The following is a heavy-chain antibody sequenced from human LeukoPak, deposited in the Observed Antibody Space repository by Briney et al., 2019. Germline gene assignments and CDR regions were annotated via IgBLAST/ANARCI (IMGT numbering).Heavy chain of an antibody. J-gene: IGHJ4*02. D-gene: IGHD2-15*01. CDR3: ARGSSGGDDY. CDR2: INHSGST. CDR1: GGSFSGYY. Sequence: PSETLSLTCAVYGGSFSGYYWSWIRQPPGKGLEWIGEINHSGSTNYNPSLKSRVTIPVDTSKNQFSLKLSSVTAADTAVYYCARGSSGGDDYWGQGTLVTVSS. V-gene: IGHV4-34*01.